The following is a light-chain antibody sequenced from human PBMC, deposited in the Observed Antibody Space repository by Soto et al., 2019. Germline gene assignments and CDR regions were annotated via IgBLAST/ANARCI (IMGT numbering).Light chain of an antibody. J-gene: IGKJ1*01. CDR2: DAS. CDR1: QSISSW. V-gene: IGKV1-5*01. Sequence: DIQMTQSPSTLSASVGDRVTITCRASQSISSWLAWYQQKPGKAPKLLIYDASSLESGVPSRFSGSGSGTEFTLTISSLQPDDFATYYCEQYNSDSGTFGQGTKL. CDR3: EQYNSDSGT.